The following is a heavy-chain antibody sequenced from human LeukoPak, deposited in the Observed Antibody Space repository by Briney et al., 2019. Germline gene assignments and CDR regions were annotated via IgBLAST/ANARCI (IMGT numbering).Heavy chain of an antibody. CDR2: ISYDGSNK. V-gene: IGHV3-30*18. D-gene: IGHD1-20*01. CDR3: AKELRIEDNWNDAYYYYGMDV. CDR1: GFTFSSYG. J-gene: IGHJ6*04. Sequence: GGFLRLSCAASGFTFSSYGMHWVRQATGKGLEWEAVISYDGSNKYYADSVKGRFTISRDNSKNTLYLQMNSLRAEDTAVYYCAKELRIEDNWNDAYYYYGMDVWGKGTTVTVSS.